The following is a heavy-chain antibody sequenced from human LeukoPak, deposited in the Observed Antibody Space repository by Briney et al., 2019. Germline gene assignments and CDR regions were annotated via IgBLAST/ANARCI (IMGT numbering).Heavy chain of an antibody. D-gene: IGHD2-2*01. CDR3: ARDERIGYCSSTSCHFDY. CDR2: IYSGGST. V-gene: IGHV3-66*02. J-gene: IGHJ4*02. Sequence: GGSLRLSCADSGFTVSSNYMSWVRQAPGKGLEWVSVIYSGGSTYYADPVKGRFTISRDNSKNTLYLQMNSLRAEDTAVYYCARDERIGYCSSTSCHFDYWGQGTLVTVSS. CDR1: GFTVSSNY.